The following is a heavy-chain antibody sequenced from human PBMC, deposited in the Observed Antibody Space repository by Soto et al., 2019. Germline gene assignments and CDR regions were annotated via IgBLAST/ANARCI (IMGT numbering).Heavy chain of an antibody. CDR2: VRWGGGAT. Sequence: GSLRLSCAASGFTFGAYTMHWVRQASGKGLEWVSLVRWGGGATYYADSVKGRFTISRDNSKNSLYLQMNSLRTEDTALYYCAKDMSPQEQSPPGLWGQGTLVTVSS. D-gene: IGHD1-1*01. V-gene: IGHV3-43*01. CDR3: AKDMSPQEQSPPGL. CDR1: GFTFGAYT. J-gene: IGHJ4*02.